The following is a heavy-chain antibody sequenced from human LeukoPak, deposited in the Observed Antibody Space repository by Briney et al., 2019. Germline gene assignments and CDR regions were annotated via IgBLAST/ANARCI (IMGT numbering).Heavy chain of an antibody. D-gene: IGHD4-17*01. CDR1: GFTFTTYV. Sequence: PGGSLRLSCVASGFTFTTYVMNWVRQAPGKGLEWLSYISSGSGTIYYADSVKGRFTISRDNAKNSLYLQMNSLRDEDTAVYYCARGRTVSDYWGQGTLVTVSS. J-gene: IGHJ4*02. CDR2: ISSGSGTI. CDR3: ARGRTVSDY. V-gene: IGHV3-48*02.